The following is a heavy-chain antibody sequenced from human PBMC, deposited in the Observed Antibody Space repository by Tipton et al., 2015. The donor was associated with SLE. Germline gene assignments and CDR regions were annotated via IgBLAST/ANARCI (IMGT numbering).Heavy chain of an antibody. J-gene: IGHJ4*02. CDR1: GFTVSSNY. D-gene: IGHD4-17*01. Sequence: SLRLSCAASGFTVSSNYMSWVRQAPGKGLEWVSVIYSGGSTYYADSVKGRFTISRDNSKNSLYLQMNSLRAEDTAVYYCATWNYGDYFISPYFDYWGQGALVTVSS. CDR2: IYSGGST. V-gene: IGHV3-53*01. CDR3: ATWNYGDYFISPYFDY.